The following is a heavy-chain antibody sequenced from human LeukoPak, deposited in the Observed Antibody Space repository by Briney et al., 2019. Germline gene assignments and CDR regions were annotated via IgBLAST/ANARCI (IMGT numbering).Heavy chain of an antibody. V-gene: IGHV1-46*01. CDR1: GGTFSSYA. D-gene: IGHD2/OR15-2a*01. CDR2: INPSGGGT. CDR3: ARGQNKCLGH. Sequence: ASVTVSCKGSGGTFSSYAISWVRQAPGQGLEWMGVINPSGGGTTYAQRFQGRVTMPRDTSTSTVHIELSSLRSEDTAVYYCARGQNKCLGHWGQGTLVNVSS. J-gene: IGHJ4*02.